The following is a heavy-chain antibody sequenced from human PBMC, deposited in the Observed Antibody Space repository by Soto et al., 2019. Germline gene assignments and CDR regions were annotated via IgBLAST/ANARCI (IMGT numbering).Heavy chain of an antibody. CDR1: GFTFSRYS. J-gene: IGHJ1*01. D-gene: IGHD3-22*01. V-gene: IGHV3-48*02. CDR3: ARDPDYYDSSGYYPEYFQH. CDR2: ISSSSSTI. Sequence: PGGSLRLSCAASGFTFSRYSMNWVRQAPGKGLEWVSYISSSSSTIYYVDSVKGRFTISRDNAKNSLYLQMNSLRDEDTAVYYCARDPDYYDSSGYYPEYFQHWGQGTLVTVSS.